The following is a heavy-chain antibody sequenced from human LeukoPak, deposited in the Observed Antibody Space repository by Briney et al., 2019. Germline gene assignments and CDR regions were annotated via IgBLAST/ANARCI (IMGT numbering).Heavy chain of an antibody. D-gene: IGHD3-3*01. J-gene: IGHJ4*02. V-gene: IGHV4-59*12. Sequence: PSETLSLTCTVSGGSISSYYWSWIRQPPGKGLEWIGYIYHSGSTKYNPSLKSRVTISVDTSKNQFSLNLKSVTAADTAMYYCARDGVVTMELDYWGQGTLVTVSS. CDR2: IYHSGST. CDR1: GGSISSYY. CDR3: ARDGVVTMELDY.